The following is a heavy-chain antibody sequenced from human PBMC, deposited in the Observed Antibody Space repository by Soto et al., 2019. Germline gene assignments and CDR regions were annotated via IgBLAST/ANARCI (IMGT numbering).Heavy chain of an antibody. V-gene: IGHV1-2*04. CDR1: GYTFTGYY. D-gene: IGHD1-26*01. J-gene: IGHJ4*02. CDR3: AILFGWGATGLFDY. Sequence: QVQLVQPGAEVKKPGASVKVSCKASGYTFTGYYMHWVRQAPGQGLEWMGWINPNSGGTNYAQKFQGWVTMTRATSISTAYMELSRLRSDDTAVYYCAILFGWGATGLFDYWGQGTLVTVSS. CDR2: INPNSGGT.